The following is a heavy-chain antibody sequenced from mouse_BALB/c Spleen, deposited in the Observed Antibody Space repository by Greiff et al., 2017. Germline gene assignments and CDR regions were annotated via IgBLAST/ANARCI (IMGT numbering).Heavy chain of an antibody. CDR3: ARCPYYYGSSPYAMDY. D-gene: IGHD1-1*01. Sequence: EVQLQESGPSLVKPSQTLSLTCSVTGDSITSGYWNWIRKFPGNKLEYMGYISYSGSTYYNPSLKSRISITRDTSKNQYYLQLNSVTTEDTATYYCARCPYYYGSSPYAMDYWGQGTSVTVSS. CDR2: ISYSGST. V-gene: IGHV3-8*02. J-gene: IGHJ4*01. CDR1: GDSITSGY.